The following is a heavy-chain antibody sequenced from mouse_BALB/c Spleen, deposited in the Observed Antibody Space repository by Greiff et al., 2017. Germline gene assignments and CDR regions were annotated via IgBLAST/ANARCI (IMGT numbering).Heavy chain of an antibody. CDR1: GFAFSSYD. V-gene: IGHV5-12-1*01. J-gene: IGHJ2*01. CDR3: ARRYGSSYVPFDY. D-gene: IGHD1-1*01. CDR2: ISSGGGST. Sequence: VQLKESGGGLVKPGGSLKLSCAASGFAFSSYDMSWVRQTPEKRLEWVAYISSGGGSTYYPDTVKGRFTISRDNAKNTLYLQMSSLKSEDTAMYYCARRYGSSYVPFDYWGQGTTLTVSS.